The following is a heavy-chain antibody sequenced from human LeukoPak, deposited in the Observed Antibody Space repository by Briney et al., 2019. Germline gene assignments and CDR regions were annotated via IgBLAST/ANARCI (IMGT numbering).Heavy chain of an antibody. CDR3: ARSSSDTAMVYFDF. J-gene: IGHJ4*02. V-gene: IGHV3-53*01. D-gene: IGHD5-18*01. CDR2: IYSGGST. CDR1: GFTVSSNY. Sequence: GGSLTLSCAASGFTVSSNYMSWVRQAPGKGLEWVSVIYSGGSTYYADSVKGRFTISRDNSKNTLYLQMDGLRAEDTAVYYCARSSSDTAMVYFDFWGQGTLVTVSS.